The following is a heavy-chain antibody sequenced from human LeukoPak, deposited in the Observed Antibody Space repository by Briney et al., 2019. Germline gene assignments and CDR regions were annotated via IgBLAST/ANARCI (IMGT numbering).Heavy chain of an antibody. CDR3: ARVDDSSGYYGDPTLDY. CDR2: IYHSGST. CDR1: GGSISSSNW. J-gene: IGHJ4*02. D-gene: IGHD3-22*01. V-gene: IGHV4-4*02. Sequence: PSGTLSLTCAVSGGSISSSNWWSWVRQPPVKGLEWIGEIYHSGSTNYNPSLKSRVTISVDKSKNQFSLKLSSVTAADTAVYYCARVDDSSGYYGDPTLDYWGQGTLVTVSS.